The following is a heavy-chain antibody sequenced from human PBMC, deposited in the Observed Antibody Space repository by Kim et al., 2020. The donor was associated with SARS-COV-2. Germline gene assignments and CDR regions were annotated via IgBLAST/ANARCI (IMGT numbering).Heavy chain of an antibody. CDR2: ISSNGGST. D-gene: IGHD2-2*01. CDR1: GFTFSSYA. V-gene: IGHV3-64*01. Sequence: GGSLRLSCAASGFTFSSYAMHLVRQAPGKGLEYVSAISSNGGSTYYANSVKGRFTISRDNSKNTLYLQMGSLRAEDMAVYYCARESTPAASYYYYYYMDVWGKGTTVTVSS. CDR3: ARESTPAASYYYYYYMDV. J-gene: IGHJ6*03.